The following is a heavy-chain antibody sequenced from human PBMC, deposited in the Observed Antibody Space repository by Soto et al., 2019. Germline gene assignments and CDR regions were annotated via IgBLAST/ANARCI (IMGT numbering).Heavy chain of an antibody. CDR2: ISYDGSNK. V-gene: IGHV3-30-3*01. Sequence: PGGSLRLSCAASGFTFSSYAMHWVRQAPGKGLEWVAVISYDGSNKYYADSVKGRFTISRDNSKNTLYLQMNSLRAEDTAVYYCARIYSYGYFDYWGQGTLVTVSS. CDR3: ARIYSYGYFDY. CDR1: GFTFSSYA. J-gene: IGHJ4*02. D-gene: IGHD5-18*01.